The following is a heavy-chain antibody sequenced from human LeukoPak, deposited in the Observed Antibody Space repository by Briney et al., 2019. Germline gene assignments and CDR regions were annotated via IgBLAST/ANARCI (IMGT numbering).Heavy chain of an antibody. Sequence: ASVKVSCKASGYTFTSYDINWVRQATGQGLEWMGWMNPNSGNTGYAQKFQGRVTMTRNTSISTAYMERSSLRSEDTAVYYCARVGVVALYYYYYMDVWGKGTTVTISS. CDR1: GYTFTSYD. J-gene: IGHJ6*03. D-gene: IGHD2-15*01. CDR2: MNPNSGNT. V-gene: IGHV1-8*01. CDR3: ARVGVVALYYYYYMDV.